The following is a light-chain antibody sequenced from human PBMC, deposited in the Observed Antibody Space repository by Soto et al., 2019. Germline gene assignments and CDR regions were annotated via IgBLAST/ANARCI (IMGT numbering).Light chain of an antibody. CDR2: AAS. J-gene: IGKJ1*01. CDR3: QQRYSTPRT. V-gene: IGKV1-39*01. Sequence: DIQMTQSPSSLSASVGDRVTITCRASQSISSYLNWYQQKPGKAPKPLIYAASNLQSGVPSRFSGSGSGTDFTLTISSLQPEDFATYYCQQRYSTPRTFGQGTKVEIK. CDR1: QSISSY.